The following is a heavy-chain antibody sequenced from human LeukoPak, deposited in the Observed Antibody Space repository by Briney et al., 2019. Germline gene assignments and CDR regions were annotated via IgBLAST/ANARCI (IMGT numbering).Heavy chain of an antibody. CDR1: GFTFSSYA. J-gene: IGHJ4*02. CDR3: AKHYYRTHDY. CDR2: ITYKGET. V-gene: IGHV3-23*01. D-gene: IGHD3-22*01. Sequence: GGSLRLSCAASGFTFSSYAMSWVRQAPGKGLEWVSGITYKGETYYADSVKGLFTISRDNSKNSLYLQMNSLRAEDTAIYYCAKHYYRTHDYWGQGTLVTVSS.